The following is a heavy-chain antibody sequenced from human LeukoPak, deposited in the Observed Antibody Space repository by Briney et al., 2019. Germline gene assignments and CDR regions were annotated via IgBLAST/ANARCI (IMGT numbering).Heavy chain of an antibody. CDR2: IYPGDSET. D-gene: IGHD1-14*01. V-gene: IGHV5-51*01. CDR3: ARGGRTRSAPFDY. J-gene: IGHJ4*02. CDR1: GYNFTRYW. Sequence: GESLKISCKGSGYNFTRYWIGWVRQMPGKGLEWMGIIYPGDSETRYSPSFQDQVTISADKSISTAYLQWSSLKASDTTMYYCARGGRTRSAPFDYWGQGALVTVSS.